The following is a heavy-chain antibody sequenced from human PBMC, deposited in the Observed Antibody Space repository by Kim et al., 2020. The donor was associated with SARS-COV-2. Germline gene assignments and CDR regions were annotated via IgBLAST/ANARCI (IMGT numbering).Heavy chain of an antibody. Sequence: GGSLGLSCAASGFTFDDYAMHWVRQAPGKGLEWVSGISWNSGSIGYADSVKGRFTISRDNAKNSLYMQMNSLRAEDTALYYCAKDMRSSWSGYIPPYYY. CDR3: AKDMRSSWSGYIPPYYY. CDR1: GFTFDDYA. CDR2: ISWNSGSI. J-gene: IGHJ6*01. D-gene: IGHD3-3*01. V-gene: IGHV3-9*01.